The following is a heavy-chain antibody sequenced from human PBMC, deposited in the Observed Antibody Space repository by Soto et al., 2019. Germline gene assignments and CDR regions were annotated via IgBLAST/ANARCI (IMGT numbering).Heavy chain of an antibody. CDR2: IYYSGST. D-gene: IGHD5-12*01. CDR1: GGSISSYY. V-gene: IGHV4-59*01. J-gene: IGHJ6*02. Sequence: SETLSLTCTVSGGSISSYYWSWIRQPPGKGLEWIGYIYYSGSTNYNPSLKSRVTISVDTSKNQFSLKLSSATAADTAVYYCARENSGYDFYYYGMDVWGQGTTVTVSS. CDR3: ARENSGYDFYYYGMDV.